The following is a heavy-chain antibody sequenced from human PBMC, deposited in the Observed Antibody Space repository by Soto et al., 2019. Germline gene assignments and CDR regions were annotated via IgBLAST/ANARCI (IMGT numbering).Heavy chain of an antibody. CDR1: GGSISSYY. Sequence: SETLSHTCTVSGGSISSYYWSWIRQPPGKGLEWIGYIYYSGSTNYNPSLKSRVTISVDTSKNQFSLKLSSVTAADTAVYYCARHSTGYSGYDLPAHTDAFDIWGQGTMVTVS. V-gene: IGHV4-59*08. J-gene: IGHJ3*02. CDR2: IYYSGST. CDR3: ARHSTGYSGYDLPAHTDAFDI. D-gene: IGHD5-12*01.